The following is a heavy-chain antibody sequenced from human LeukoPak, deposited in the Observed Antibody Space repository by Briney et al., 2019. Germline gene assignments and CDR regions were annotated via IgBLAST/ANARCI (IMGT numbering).Heavy chain of an antibody. CDR3: ARAGHYYDSPGDFDY. Sequence: SGGSLRLSCAASGFTVSSTYMSWVRQAPGKGLEWLSALYSGDTTYYANSVKGRFTTSRDNSENMLYLQMNSLRAEDTAVYYCARAGHYYDSPGDFDYWGQGTLVTVSS. CDR2: LYSGDTT. V-gene: IGHV3-66*01. J-gene: IGHJ4*02. CDR1: GFTVSSTY. D-gene: IGHD3-22*01.